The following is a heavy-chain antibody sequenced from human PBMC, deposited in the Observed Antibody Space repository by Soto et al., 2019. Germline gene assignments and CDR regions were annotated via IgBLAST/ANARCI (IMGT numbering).Heavy chain of an antibody. CDR1: GGSISISSYY. D-gene: IGHD3-22*01. CDR3: ARKSMIMIIKTLYYLYH. V-gene: IGHV4-39*01. J-gene: IGHJ4*02. CDR2: IYYSGST. Sequence: SDTLSLTCTVSGGSISISSYYWGWIRQPPGKGLEWIGSIYYSGSTYYNPSLKSRVTISVDTSKNQFSLKLSSVTAADTAVYFWARKSMIMIIKTLYYLYHGGQGTRCTVST.